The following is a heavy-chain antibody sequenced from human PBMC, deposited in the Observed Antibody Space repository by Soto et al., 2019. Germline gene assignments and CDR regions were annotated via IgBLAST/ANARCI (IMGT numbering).Heavy chain of an antibody. CDR3: VHSPNVAFGH. D-gene: IGHD2-15*01. Sequence: TSETLSLNCVVYGESFGGFYWSCVRQTPGKGLEWIVEISQTETTAYSPSLKSRVSISADKSKKQFSLTLPPVTAADTVVYYCVHSPNVAFGHWHHVTLIIVS. J-gene: IGHJ4*01. CDR2: ISQTETT. CDR1: GESFGGFY. V-gene: IGHV4-34*01.